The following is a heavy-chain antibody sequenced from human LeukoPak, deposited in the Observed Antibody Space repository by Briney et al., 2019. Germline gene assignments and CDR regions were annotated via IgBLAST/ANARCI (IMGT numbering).Heavy chain of an antibody. D-gene: IGHD3-22*01. V-gene: IGHV3-20*04. CDR3: AKAKPHYYDTSGYYPLDC. CDR2: INWNGGST. CDR1: GFTFDDYG. J-gene: IGHJ4*02. Sequence: SGGSLRLSCAASGFTFDDYGMSWVRQAPGKGLEWVSGINWNGGSTGYADSVKGRFTISRDNAKNSLYLQMNSLRAEDTALYYCAKAKPHYYDTSGYYPLDCWGQGTLVTVSS.